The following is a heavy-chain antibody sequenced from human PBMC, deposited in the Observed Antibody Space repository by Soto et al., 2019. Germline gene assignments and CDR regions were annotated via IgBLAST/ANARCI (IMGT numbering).Heavy chain of an antibody. Sequence: QVQLVESGGGVVQPGRSLRLSCAASGFTFSSYAMHWVRQAPGKGLEWVAVISYDGSNKYYADSVKGRFTISRDNSKNTLYLQMNSPRAEDTAVYYCARDGCTNGVCYGGSLGYYYGMDVWGQGTTVTVSS. J-gene: IGHJ6*02. CDR1: GFTFSSYA. CDR3: ARDGCTNGVCYGGSLGYYYGMDV. CDR2: ISYDGSNK. D-gene: IGHD2-8*01. V-gene: IGHV3-30-3*01.